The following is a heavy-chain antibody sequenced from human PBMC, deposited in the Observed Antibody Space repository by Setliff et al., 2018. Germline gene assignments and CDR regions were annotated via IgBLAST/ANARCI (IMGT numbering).Heavy chain of an antibody. CDR1: GGSLSTYY. CDR2: VYYNGAA. V-gene: IGHV4-59*08. D-gene: IGHD3-3*01. J-gene: IGHJ6*03. Sequence: SETLSLTCTVSGGSLSTYYWSWIRQSPGRGLEYIGYVYYNGAADYSPSLKSRVTLSVDTSKNQFSLSLSSVTAADTAVYYCARMSGFQYMDVWGKGTTVTVSS. CDR3: ARMSGFQYMDV.